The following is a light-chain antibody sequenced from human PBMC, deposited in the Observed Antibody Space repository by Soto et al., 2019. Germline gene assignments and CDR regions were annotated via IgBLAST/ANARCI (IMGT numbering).Light chain of an antibody. V-gene: IGLV2-14*01. Sequence: QSVLTQPASVSGSPGQSTTISCTGTSSDIGSYNYVSWYQQHPGRAPRLMIYEVNNRPSGVSNRFSGSKSGNTASLTISGLQADDEADYYCSSYTTSTTYVFGPGTKLTVL. CDR1: SSDIGSYNY. CDR2: EVN. J-gene: IGLJ1*01. CDR3: SSYTTSTTYV.